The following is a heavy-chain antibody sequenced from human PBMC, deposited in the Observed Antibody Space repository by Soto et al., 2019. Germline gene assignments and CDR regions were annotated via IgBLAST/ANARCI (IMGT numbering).Heavy chain of an antibody. CDR2: IYPGDSDT. D-gene: IGHD5-18*01. Sequence: GESLKISCKGSGYSFTSYWIGWVRQMPGKGLEWMGIIYPGDSDTRYSPSFQGQVTISADKSISTAYLQWSSLKASDTAMYYCAREKGREMATATFYYWGQGTLVTVSS. CDR1: GYSFTSYW. J-gene: IGHJ4*02. V-gene: IGHV5-51*01. CDR3: AREKGREMATATFYY.